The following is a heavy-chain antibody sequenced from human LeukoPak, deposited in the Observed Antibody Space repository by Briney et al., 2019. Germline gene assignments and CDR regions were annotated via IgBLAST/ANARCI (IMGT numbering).Heavy chain of an antibody. Sequence: SQTLSLTCAVSGGSISSGGYSWGWIRQPPGKGLEWIGYIYHSGSTYYNPSLKSRVTISVDRSKNQFSLKLSSVTAADTAVYYCARGRYSSSWYYFDYWGQGTLVTVSS. CDR3: ARGRYSSSWYYFDY. V-gene: IGHV4-30-2*01. J-gene: IGHJ4*02. CDR2: IYHSGST. CDR1: GGSISSGGYS. D-gene: IGHD6-13*01.